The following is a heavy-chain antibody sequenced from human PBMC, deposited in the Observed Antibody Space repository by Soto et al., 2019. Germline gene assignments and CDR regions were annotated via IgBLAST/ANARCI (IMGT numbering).Heavy chain of an antibody. V-gene: IGHV2-5*01. Sequence: GPTLVNPTQTLTLTFTFSGFSHSTSGVGVGWIRQPPGKALEWLALIYSNDDTRYSPSLKRTLTITKDTSKNQVALTMTDMDPVDTATYYCARSRCVMMIGVAPKRRFDPWGQGTLGTVSS. CDR2: IYSNDDT. CDR3: ARSRCVMMIGVAPKRRFDP. J-gene: IGHJ5*02. D-gene: IGHD3-3*01. CDR1: GFSHSTSGVG.